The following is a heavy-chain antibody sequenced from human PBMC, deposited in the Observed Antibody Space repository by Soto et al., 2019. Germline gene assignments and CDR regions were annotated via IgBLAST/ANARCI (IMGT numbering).Heavy chain of an antibody. J-gene: IGHJ6*02. Sequence: SVKVSCEASGFTFTSSAVQWVRQARVQRLEWIGWIVVGSGNTNYAQKFQERVTITRDMSTSTAYMELSSLRSGDTAVYYCAADDSSGYYHNYYYYGMDVWGQGTTVTVSS. CDR1: GFTFTSSA. D-gene: IGHD3-22*01. CDR3: AADDSSGYYHNYYYYGMDV. CDR2: IVVGSGNT. V-gene: IGHV1-58*01.